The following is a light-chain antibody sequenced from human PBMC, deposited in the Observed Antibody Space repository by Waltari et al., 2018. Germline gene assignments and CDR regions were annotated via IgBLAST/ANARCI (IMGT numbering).Light chain of an antibody. CDR1: DIGRKR. CDR2: DNR. J-gene: IGLJ3*02. CDR3: QVRDSSSDYRV. V-gene: IGLV3-21*02. Sequence: SYVLTPAPSVSVAPGQPARITCEGDDIGRKRVNWYQQKPGHAPLLVVYDNRVRPSGIPDRFSGSNSGNTATLTISGVEAGDEADYYCQVRDSSSDYRVFGGGTKLTVL.